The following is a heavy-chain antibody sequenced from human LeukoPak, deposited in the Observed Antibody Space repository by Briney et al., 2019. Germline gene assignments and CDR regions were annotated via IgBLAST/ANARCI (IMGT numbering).Heavy chain of an antibody. CDR3: ARDTLGGLDV. J-gene: IGHJ6*02. D-gene: IGHD3-16*01. Sequence: GGSLRLSCAASGFTFSSYAMNWVRQAPGKGLQWVSSISTSSTYIYYADSMRGRFTISRDNAKNSLYLQMNSLRVEDTAVYYCARDTLGGLDVWGQGTTVTVSS. CDR2: ISTSSTYI. V-gene: IGHV3-21*01. CDR1: GFTFSSYA.